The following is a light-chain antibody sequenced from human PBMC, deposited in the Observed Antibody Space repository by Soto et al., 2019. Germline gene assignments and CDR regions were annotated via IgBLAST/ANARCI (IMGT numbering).Light chain of an antibody. CDR3: QQSYDTVT. J-gene: IGKJ3*01. CDR2: AAS. V-gene: IGKV1-39*01. Sequence: DIQMTQSPSSLSASVGDRVTITCRASQNINNFLNWYQQKPGKAPRLLIYAASSLQSGVPSRFTGRGSGTDFTLTITGLQREDFALYYCQQSYDTVTFGPETKVEIE. CDR1: QNINNF.